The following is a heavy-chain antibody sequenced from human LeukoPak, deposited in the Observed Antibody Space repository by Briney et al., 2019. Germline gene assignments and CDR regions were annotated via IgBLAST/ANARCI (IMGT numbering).Heavy chain of an antibody. V-gene: IGHV4-38-2*02. Sequence: ASETLSLTCTVSGYSISSGYYWGWIRQPPGKGLEWIGSIYHSGSTYYNPSLKSRVTISVDTSKNQFSLKLSSVTAVDTAVYYCAREKQGFDPWGQGTLVTVSS. CDR3: AREKQGFDP. CDR1: GYSISSGYY. CDR2: IYHSGST. J-gene: IGHJ5*02.